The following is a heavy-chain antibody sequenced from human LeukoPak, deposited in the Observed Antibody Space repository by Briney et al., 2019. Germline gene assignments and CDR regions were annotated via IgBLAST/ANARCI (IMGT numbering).Heavy chain of an antibody. CDR2: IYYSGST. CDR3: ARRHIMIFGVVMDY. V-gene: IGHV4-59*01. J-gene: IGHJ4*02. Sequence: PSETLSLTCTVSGGSISSYYWSWIRQPPGKGLEWIGYIYYSGSTNYNPSLKSRVTISVDTSKNQFSLKLSSVTAADTAVYYCARRHIMIFGVVMDYWGQGTLVTVSS. CDR1: GGSISSYY. D-gene: IGHD3-3*01.